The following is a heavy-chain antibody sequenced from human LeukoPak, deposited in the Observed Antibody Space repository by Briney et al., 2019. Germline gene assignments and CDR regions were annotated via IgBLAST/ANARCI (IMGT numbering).Heavy chain of an antibody. CDR3: ARDQGGSSWYASLWYFDY. CDR2: TYYRSKWYN. CDR1: GDSVSSNSAA. J-gene: IGHJ4*02. V-gene: IGHV6-1*01. D-gene: IGHD6-13*01. Sequence: SQTLSLTCAISGDSVSSNSAAWNWIRQSPSRGLEWLGRTYYRSKWYNDYAVSVKSRITINPDTSKNQFSLQLNSVTPEDTAVYYCARDQGGSSWYASLWYFDYWGQGTLVTVSS.